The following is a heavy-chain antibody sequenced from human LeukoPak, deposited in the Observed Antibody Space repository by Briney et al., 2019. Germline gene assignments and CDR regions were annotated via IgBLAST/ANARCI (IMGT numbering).Heavy chain of an antibody. Sequence: GGSLRLSCAASGFTFSSYGMHWVRQAPGKGLEWVAFIRYDGSNEYYADSVKGRFTISRDNSKNTLCLQMNSLRAEDTAVYYCAKDPGWGVPGFDYWGQGTLVTVSS. J-gene: IGHJ4*02. D-gene: IGHD3-16*01. CDR3: AKDPGWGVPGFDY. CDR2: IRYDGSNE. CDR1: GFTFSSYG. V-gene: IGHV3-30*02.